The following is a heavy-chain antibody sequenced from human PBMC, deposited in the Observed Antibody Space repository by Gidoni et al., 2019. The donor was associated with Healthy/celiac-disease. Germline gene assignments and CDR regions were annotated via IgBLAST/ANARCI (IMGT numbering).Heavy chain of an antibody. D-gene: IGHD3-22*01. J-gene: IGHJ4*02. CDR3: ARDSETYDSSGIFDY. CDR1: GFTFSSYA. CDR2: ISYDGSNK. V-gene: IGHV3-30-3*01. Sequence: VQLVESGGGVVQPGRSLRLSGAASGFTFSSYAMHWVRQAPGKGLGWVAVISYDGSNKYYADSVKGRFTISRDNSKNTLYLQMNSLRAEDTAVYYCARDSETYDSSGIFDYWGQGTLVTVSS.